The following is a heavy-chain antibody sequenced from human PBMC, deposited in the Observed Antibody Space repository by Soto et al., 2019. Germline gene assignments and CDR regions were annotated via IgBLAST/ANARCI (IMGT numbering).Heavy chain of an antibody. V-gene: IGHV1-3*01. CDR3: ARDFHDSSGYYYEYYFDY. J-gene: IGHJ4*02. CDR1: GYTFTSYA. CDR2: INAGNGNT. D-gene: IGHD3-22*01. Sequence: ASVKVSCKASGYTFTSYAMHWVRQAPGQRLEWMGWINAGNGNTKYSQKFQGRVTITRDTSASTAYMELSSLRSEDTAVYYCARDFHDSSGYYYEYYFDYWGQGTLVTVSS.